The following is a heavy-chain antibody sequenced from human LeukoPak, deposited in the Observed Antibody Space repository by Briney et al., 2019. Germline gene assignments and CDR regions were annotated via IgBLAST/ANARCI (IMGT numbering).Heavy chain of an antibody. CDR3: ARGSLVTLDAFDI. CDR2: IYYTGST. D-gene: IGHD3-9*01. CDR1: GGSISSRNYY. J-gene: IGHJ3*02. Sequence: SETLSLTCTVSGGSISSRNYYWGWIRQPPGKGLEWIGSIYYTGSTYYNPSLKSRITISVDTSKNQFSLKLSSVTAADTAVYYCARGSLVTLDAFDIWGQGTMVTVSS. V-gene: IGHV4-39*01.